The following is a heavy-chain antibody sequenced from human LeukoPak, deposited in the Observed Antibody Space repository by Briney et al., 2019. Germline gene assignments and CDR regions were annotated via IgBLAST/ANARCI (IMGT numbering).Heavy chain of an antibody. V-gene: IGHV4-34*01. Sequence: SETLSLTCAVYGGSFSGYYWSWIRQPPGKGLEWIGEINHSGSTNYNPSLKSRVTISVDTSKNQFSLKLSSVTAADTAVYYCARSRSGYSYDHAAFEIWGQGTMVTVSS. CDR2: INHSGST. D-gene: IGHD5-18*01. J-gene: IGHJ3*02. CDR1: GGSFSGYY. CDR3: ARSRSGYSYDHAAFEI.